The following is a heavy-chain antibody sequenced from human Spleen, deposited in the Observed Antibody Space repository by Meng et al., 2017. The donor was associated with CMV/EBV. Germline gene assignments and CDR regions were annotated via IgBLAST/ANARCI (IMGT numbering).Heavy chain of an antibody. Sequence: GKSLKISCAASGFTFDDYAMHWVRQAPGKGLEWVSGISWNSGSIGYADSVKGRFTISRDNAKNSLYLQMNSLRAEDMALYYCAKATRAYYYYYGMDVWGQGTTVTVSS. CDR2: ISWNSGSI. D-gene: IGHD5-24*01. CDR1: GFTFDDYA. J-gene: IGHJ6*02. V-gene: IGHV3-9*03. CDR3: AKATRAYYYYYGMDV.